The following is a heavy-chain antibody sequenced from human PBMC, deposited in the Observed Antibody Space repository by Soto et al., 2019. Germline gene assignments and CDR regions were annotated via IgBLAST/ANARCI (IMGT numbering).Heavy chain of an antibody. CDR2: ISSSGDYT. D-gene: IGHD2-15*01. J-gene: IGHJ6*03. V-gene: IGHV3-23*01. CDR3: AKGWYNYYYMDV. Sequence: EMQMLESGGGLVQPGGSLRLSCAASGFTFSNYAMNWVRQAPGKGLAWVSGISSSGDYTYYADSVKGRFTISRANSKNIFYLQMNNLRSEDTAVYYCAKGWYNYYYMDVWGTGTTVTVSS. CDR1: GFTFSNYA.